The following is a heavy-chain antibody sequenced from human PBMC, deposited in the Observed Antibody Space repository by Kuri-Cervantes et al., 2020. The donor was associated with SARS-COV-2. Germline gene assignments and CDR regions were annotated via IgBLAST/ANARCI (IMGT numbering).Heavy chain of an antibody. CDR1: GYTFTSYD. D-gene: IGHD3-3*01. J-gene: IGHJ6*03. V-gene: IGHV1-8*03. CDR3: ARGGGVVNYYYMDV. Sequence: ASVKVSCKASGYTFTSYDINWVRQATGQGLEWMGWMNPNSCNTGYAQKFQGRVTITRNNSISTAYMELSSLRSEDTAVYYCARGGGVVNYYYMDVWGKGTTVTVSS. CDR2: MNPNSCNT.